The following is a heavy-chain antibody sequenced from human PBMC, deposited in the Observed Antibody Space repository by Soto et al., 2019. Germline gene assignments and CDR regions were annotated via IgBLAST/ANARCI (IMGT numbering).Heavy chain of an antibody. V-gene: IGHV1-24*01. CDR1: GYTLTELS. D-gene: IGHD6-13*01. J-gene: IGHJ4*02. Sequence: ASVKVSCKVSGYTLTELSMHWVRQAPGKVLEWMGGFDPEDGETIYAQKFQGRVTMTEDTSTDTAYMELSSLRSEDMAVYYCATDPIAAAGEADYWGQGTLVTVSS. CDR2: FDPEDGET. CDR3: ATDPIAAAGEADY.